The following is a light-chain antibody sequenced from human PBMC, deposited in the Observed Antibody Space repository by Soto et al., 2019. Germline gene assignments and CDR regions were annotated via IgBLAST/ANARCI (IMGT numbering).Light chain of an antibody. Sequence: AIRMTQSPSSFSASTGDRVTITCRASQGISSYLAWYQQKPGKAPKLLIYAASTLQSGVPSRFSGSGSGTDFTLTISCLQSEDIATYYCQQYENLPTFGQGTRL. CDR3: QQYENLPT. CDR1: QGISSY. V-gene: IGKV1-8*01. CDR2: AAS. J-gene: IGKJ5*01.